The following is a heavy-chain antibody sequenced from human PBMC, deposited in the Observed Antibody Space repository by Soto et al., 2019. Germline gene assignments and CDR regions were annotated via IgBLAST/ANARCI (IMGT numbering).Heavy chain of an antibody. D-gene: IGHD5-12*01. Sequence: QVQLQESGPGLVKPSGTLSLTCNVSGGSITNNNWWSWVRQPPGKGLEWIGAIYHSGHTNFNPSLKSRATLSLDYSENQFSLKLTSATAADTAIYYCASIAYSGSGFDYWGQGTLVTVSS. J-gene: IGHJ4*02. CDR1: GGSITNNNW. CDR3: ASIAYSGSGFDY. V-gene: IGHV4-4*02. CDR2: IYHSGHT.